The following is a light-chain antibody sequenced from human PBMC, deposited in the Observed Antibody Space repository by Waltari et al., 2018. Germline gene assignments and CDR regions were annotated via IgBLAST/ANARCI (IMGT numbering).Light chain of an antibody. Sequence: DIQMTQSPSSLSASVGDRVTITCRASESISNYLNWYQQKPGKAPELLISSPSSLQSGVPSRFSGSGSGTDFTLTINSLQPEDFATYYCQQSYTTPPTHTFGQGTNLEIK. CDR2: SPS. CDR3: QQSYTTPPTHT. V-gene: IGKV1-39*01. J-gene: IGKJ2*01. CDR1: ESISNY.